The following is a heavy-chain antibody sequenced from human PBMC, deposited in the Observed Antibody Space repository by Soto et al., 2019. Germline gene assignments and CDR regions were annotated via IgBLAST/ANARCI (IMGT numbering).Heavy chain of an antibody. CDR1: GGSISSGDYY. Sequence: SETLSLTCTVSGGSISSGDYYWSWIRQPPGKGLEWIGYIYYSGSTYYNPSLKSRVTISVDTSKNQFSLKLSSVTAADTAVYYCVRDSSASGAGNWFDPWGQGTLVTVSS. J-gene: IGHJ5*02. V-gene: IGHV4-30-4*01. CDR2: IYYSGST. D-gene: IGHD3-16*01. CDR3: VRDSSASGAGNWFDP.